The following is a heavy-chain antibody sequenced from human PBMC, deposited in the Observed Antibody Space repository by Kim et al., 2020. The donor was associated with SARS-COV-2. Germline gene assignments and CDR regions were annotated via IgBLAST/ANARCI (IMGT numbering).Heavy chain of an antibody. CDR1: GGSISSSSYY. J-gene: IGHJ5*02. D-gene: IGHD3-10*01. CDR3: ARQSREGAYGSGSYYRANNWFDP. V-gene: IGHV4-39*01. Sequence: SETLSLTCTVSGGSISSSSYYWGWIRQPPGKGLEWIGSIYYSGSTYYNPSLKSRVTISVDTSKNQFSLKLSSVTAADTAVYYCARQSREGAYGSGSYYRANNWFDPWGQGTLVTVSS. CDR2: IYYSGST.